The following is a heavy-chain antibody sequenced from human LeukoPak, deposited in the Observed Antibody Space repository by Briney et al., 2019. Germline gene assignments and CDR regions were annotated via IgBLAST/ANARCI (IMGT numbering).Heavy chain of an antibody. D-gene: IGHD2-15*01. Sequence: GGSLRLSCAASGFTFDGYTMHWVRQAPGKGLEWVSLISWDGGSTYYADSVKGRFTISRDNSKNSLYLQMNSLRTEDTALYYCAKDDGCSGGSCFDYWGQGTLVTVSS. V-gene: IGHV3-43*01. CDR2: ISWDGGST. CDR3: AKDDGCSGGSCFDY. J-gene: IGHJ4*02. CDR1: GFTFDGYT.